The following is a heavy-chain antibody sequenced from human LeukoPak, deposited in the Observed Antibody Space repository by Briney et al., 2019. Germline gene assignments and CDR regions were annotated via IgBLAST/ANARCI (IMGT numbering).Heavy chain of an antibody. CDR3: ARWSGGYCSSTCCRYFDY. J-gene: IGHJ4*02. V-gene: IGHV4-59*01. CDR1: GGSISSYY. Sequence: SETLSLTCTVSGGSISSYYWSWVRQPPGKGLEWIGYIYYSGSTNYNPSLKSRVTISVDTSKNQFSLKLSSVTAADTAVYYCARWSGGYCSSTCCRYFDYWGQGTLVTVSS. CDR2: IYYSGST. D-gene: IGHD2-2*01.